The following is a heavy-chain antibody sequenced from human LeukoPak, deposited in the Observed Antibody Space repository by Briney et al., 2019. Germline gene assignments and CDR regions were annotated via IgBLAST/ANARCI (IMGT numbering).Heavy chain of an antibody. CDR2: INPNSGGT. Sequence: GASVKVSCKASGYTFTGYYMHWVRQAPGQGLEWMGWINPNSGGTNYAQKFQGRVTMTRDTSISTAYMELSRLRSDDTAVYYCARVELLWFGEFDYYMDVWGKGTTVTVSS. J-gene: IGHJ6*03. D-gene: IGHD3-10*01. CDR1: GYTFTGYY. V-gene: IGHV1-2*02. CDR3: ARVELLWFGEFDYYMDV.